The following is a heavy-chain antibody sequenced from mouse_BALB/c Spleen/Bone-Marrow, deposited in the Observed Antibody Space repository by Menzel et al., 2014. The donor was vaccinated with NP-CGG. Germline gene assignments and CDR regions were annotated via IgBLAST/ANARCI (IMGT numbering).Heavy chain of an antibody. CDR1: GFTFSDYY. V-gene: IGHV5-12*01. CDR2: ISNGGGST. J-gene: IGHJ4*01. Sequence: EVKLQESGGGLVQPGGSPKLSCAPSGFTFSDYYMYWVRQTPEKRLEWVAYISNGGGSTYYPDTVKGRFTISRDNAKNTLYLQMSRLKSEDTAMYYCARQDYSYYYAMDYWGQGTSVTVSS. CDR3: ARQDYSYYYAMDY. D-gene: IGHD2-13*01.